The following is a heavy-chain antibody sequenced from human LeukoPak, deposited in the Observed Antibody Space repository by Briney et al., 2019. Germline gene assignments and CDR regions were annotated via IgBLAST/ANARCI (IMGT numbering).Heavy chain of an antibody. Sequence: GGSLRLSCAASGFTFSSYAMHWVRQAPGKGLEWVAVISYDGSNKYYADSVKGRFTISRDNSKYTLYLQMNSLRAEDTAVYYCARAWGYGDRLDYWGQGTLVTVSS. CDR1: GFTFSSYA. D-gene: IGHD4-17*01. CDR2: ISYDGSNK. V-gene: IGHV3-30-3*01. CDR3: ARAWGYGDRLDY. J-gene: IGHJ4*02.